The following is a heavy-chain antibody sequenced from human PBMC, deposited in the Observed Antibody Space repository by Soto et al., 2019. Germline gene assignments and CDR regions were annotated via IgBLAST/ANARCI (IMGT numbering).Heavy chain of an antibody. Sequence: QLQLQESGPGLVKPSETLSLTYTVSGGSISGYYWSWIRQPPGKGLEWIAYIYYSGSSNSNPSLKSRVTISVDTSKNQFSLKLSSVTAADTAVYYCARHSNEYRKSLDYWGQGTLVTVSS. CDR3: ARHSNEYRKSLDY. D-gene: IGHD1-1*01. CDR1: GGSISGYY. CDR2: IYYSGSS. J-gene: IGHJ4*02. V-gene: IGHV4-59*08.